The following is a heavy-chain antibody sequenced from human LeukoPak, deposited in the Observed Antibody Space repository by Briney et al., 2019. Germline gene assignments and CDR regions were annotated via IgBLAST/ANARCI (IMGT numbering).Heavy chain of an antibody. V-gene: IGHV3-7*01. CDR2: IKQDGSEK. D-gene: IGHD4-23*01. J-gene: IGHJ3*02. CDR1: EFTFSSYW. Sequence: GGSLRLSCAASEFTFSSYWMSWVRQAPGKGLEWVANIKQDGSEKYYVDSVKGRFTISRDNAKNSLYLQMNSLRAEDTAVYYCANLVGGGGNSVRGLAFDIWGQGTKVSVSS. CDR3: ANLVGGGGNSVRGLAFDI.